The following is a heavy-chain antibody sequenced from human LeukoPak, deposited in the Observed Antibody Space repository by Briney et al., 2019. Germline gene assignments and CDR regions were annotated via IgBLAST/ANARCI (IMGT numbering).Heavy chain of an antibody. Sequence: SVKLSCKASGITFTSAIMQWVRQVRGQRLEWIGWLVVGSSNANYAQRFQERVTITRDMSTNTAYMELSSLRFDDTAVYYCAAIDHTYYETIWGTYRYYNWFDSWGQGTLVTVSS. V-gene: IGHV1-58*02. D-gene: IGHD3-16*02. CDR3: AAIDHTYYETIWGTYRYYNWFDS. CDR1: GITFTSAI. J-gene: IGHJ5*01. CDR2: LVVGSSNA.